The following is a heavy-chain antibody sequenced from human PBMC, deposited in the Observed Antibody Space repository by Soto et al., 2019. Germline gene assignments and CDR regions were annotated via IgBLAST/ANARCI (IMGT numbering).Heavy chain of an antibody. CDR1: GFTFSSYW. Sequence: VGSLRLSCAASGFTFSSYWMSWVRQAPGKGLEWVANIKQDGSEKYYVDSVKGRFTISRDNAKNSLYLQMNSLRAEDTAVYYCARVRDRTLWFGELRHWFDPWGQGTLVTVSS. CDR2: IKQDGSEK. CDR3: ARVRDRTLWFGELRHWFDP. J-gene: IGHJ5*02. D-gene: IGHD3-10*01. V-gene: IGHV3-7*01.